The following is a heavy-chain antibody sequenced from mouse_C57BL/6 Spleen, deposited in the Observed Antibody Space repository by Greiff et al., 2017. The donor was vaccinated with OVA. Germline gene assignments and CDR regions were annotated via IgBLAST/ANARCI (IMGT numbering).Heavy chain of an antibody. J-gene: IGHJ3*01. Sequence: EVQRVESGPGLVKPSQSLSLTCSVTGYSITSGYYWNWIRQFPGNKLEWMGYISYDGSNNYNPSLKNRISITRDTSKNQFFLKLNSVTTEDTATYYCARFYDGYYENWGQGTLVTVSA. CDR3: ARFYDGYYEN. V-gene: IGHV3-6*01. D-gene: IGHD2-3*01. CDR1: GYSITSGYY. CDR2: ISYDGSN.